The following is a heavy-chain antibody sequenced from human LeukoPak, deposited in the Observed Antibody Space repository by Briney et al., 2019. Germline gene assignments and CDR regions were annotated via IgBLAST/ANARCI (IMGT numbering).Heavy chain of an antibody. CDR1: GGTFSSYA. Sequence: SVKVSCKASGGTFSSYAISWGRQAPGQGLEWRGRIIPIFGTANYAQKFQGRVTITTDESTSTAYMQLSSLRSEDTAVYYCARDTVLYGDDAFDIWGQGKMVTVSS. CDR3: ARDTVLYGDDAFDI. D-gene: IGHD4-17*01. V-gene: IGHV1-69*05. CDR2: IIPIFGTA. J-gene: IGHJ3*02.